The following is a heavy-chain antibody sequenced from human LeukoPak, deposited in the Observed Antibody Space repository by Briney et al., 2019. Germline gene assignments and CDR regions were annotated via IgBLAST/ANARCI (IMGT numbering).Heavy chain of an antibody. CDR1: GYTFTGYY. V-gene: IGHV1-2*04. J-gene: IGHJ1*01. D-gene: IGHD6-13*01. CDR2: INPNSGGT. Sequence: GASVKVSCKASGYTFTGYYMHWVRQAPGQGLEWMGWINPNSGGTNYAQKFQGWVTMTRGTSISTAYMELSRLRSDDTAVYYCARGIAAAGTSGHFAEYFQHWGQGTLVTVSS. CDR3: ARGIAAAGTSGHFAEYFQH.